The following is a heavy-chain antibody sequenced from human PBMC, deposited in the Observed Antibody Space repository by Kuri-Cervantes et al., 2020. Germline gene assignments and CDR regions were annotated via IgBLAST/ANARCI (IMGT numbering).Heavy chain of an antibody. CDR2: INHSGST. CDR1: GGSISSGGYY. Sequence: SETLSLTCAVSGGSISSGGYYWSWIRQPPGKGLEWIGEINHSGSTNYNPSLKSRVTISVDTSKNQFSLKLSSVTAADTAVYYCARAVRNWGQGTLVTVSS. CDR3: ARAVRN. J-gene: IGHJ4*02. V-gene: IGHV4-34*01.